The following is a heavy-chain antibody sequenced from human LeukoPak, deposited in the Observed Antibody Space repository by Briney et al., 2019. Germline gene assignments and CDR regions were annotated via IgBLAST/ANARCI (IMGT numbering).Heavy chain of an antibody. D-gene: IGHD6-13*01. CDR2: VLYDGSTK. Sequence: GRSLRLSCAASGFTFSTYAMHWVRQAPGKGLEWVAVVLYDGSTKYYGDSVKGRFTVSRDKSEDTFYLHMNGLRLDDTGVYFCASAGTDDFWGQGTLVTVS. J-gene: IGHJ4*02. CDR3: ASAGTDDF. V-gene: IGHV3-30*03. CDR1: GFTFSTYA.